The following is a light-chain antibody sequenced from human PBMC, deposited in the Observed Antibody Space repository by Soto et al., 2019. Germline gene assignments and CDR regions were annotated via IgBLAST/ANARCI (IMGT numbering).Light chain of an antibody. Sequence: DILMNQSPSSVSASVGDRVTITCRASQGISSWLGWYQQKPGKAPKLLIYAASSLQSGVPSRFSGSGSWTDFSLTITILQPEDFATYYFQQANTFPYTFGHPTKLHIK. CDR1: QGISSW. CDR2: AAS. V-gene: IGKV1-12*01. J-gene: IGKJ2*01. CDR3: QQANTFPYT.